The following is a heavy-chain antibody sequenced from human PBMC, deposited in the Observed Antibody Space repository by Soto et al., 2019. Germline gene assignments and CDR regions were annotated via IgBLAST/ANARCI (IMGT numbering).Heavy chain of an antibody. CDR2: INPSGGST. CDR3: ARPETTVTYGIYYYGMDV. D-gene: IGHD4-4*01. J-gene: IGHJ6*02. CDR1: GYTFTSYY. V-gene: IGHV1-46*01. Sequence: QVQLVQSGAEVKKPGASVKVSCKASGYTFTSYYMHWVRQAPGQGLEWMGIINPSGGSTSYAQKFQGRVTITADESTSTAYMELSSLRSEDTAVYYCARPETTVTYGIYYYGMDVWGQGTTVTVSS.